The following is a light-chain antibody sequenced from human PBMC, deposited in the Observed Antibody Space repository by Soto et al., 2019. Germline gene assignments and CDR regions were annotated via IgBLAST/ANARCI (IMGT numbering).Light chain of an antibody. CDR1: SSDVGGYNY. CDR2: DVS. Sequence: QSVLTQPTSVSGSPGQSITISCTGTSSDVGGYNYVSWYQHHPGKAPKLMICDVSDRPSGVSNRFSCSKSGNTASLTISGLQAEDEADYYCSSYTSSSTPWVFGTGTKVTVL. J-gene: IGLJ1*01. V-gene: IGLV2-14*03. CDR3: SSYTSSSTPWV.